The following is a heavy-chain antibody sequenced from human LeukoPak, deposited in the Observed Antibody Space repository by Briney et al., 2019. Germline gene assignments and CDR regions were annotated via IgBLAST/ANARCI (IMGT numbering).Heavy chain of an antibody. J-gene: IGHJ3*02. CDR1: GFTFSGSA. Sequence: GGSLKLSCAASGFTFSGSAMHWVSQASGKGLEWVGRIRSKANSYATAYAASVKGRFTISRDDSKNTAYLQMNSLKTEDTAVYYCTARSTYDSSGYYYGQGAFDIWGQGTMVTVSS. D-gene: IGHD3-22*01. CDR3: TARSTYDSSGYYYGQGAFDI. CDR2: IRSKANSYAT. V-gene: IGHV3-73*01.